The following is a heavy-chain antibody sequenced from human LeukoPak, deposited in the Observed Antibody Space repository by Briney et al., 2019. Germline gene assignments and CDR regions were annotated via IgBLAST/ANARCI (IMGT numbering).Heavy chain of an antibody. D-gene: IGHD1-26*01. Sequence: GGSLRLSCEASGFSFGDYYMTWIRQAPGKGLEWISNINSNSYTIYYADSVKGRFTISRDNAKRSLYLQMNSLRAEDTAVYYCARSSVGATPYYFGYWGQGTLVTVSS. CDR1: GFSFGDYY. J-gene: IGHJ4*02. CDR2: INSNSYTI. CDR3: ARSSVGATPYYFGY. V-gene: IGHV3-11*01.